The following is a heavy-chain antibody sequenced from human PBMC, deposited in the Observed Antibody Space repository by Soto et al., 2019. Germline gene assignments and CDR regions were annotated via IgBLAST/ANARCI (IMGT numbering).Heavy chain of an antibody. CDR2: IYYSGST. CDR3: ARQATVYDAFDI. J-gene: IGHJ3*02. D-gene: IGHD4-17*01. Sequence: SETLSLTCTVSGGSISSYYWSWIRQPPGKGLEWIGYIYYSGSTNYNPSLKSRVTISVDTSKNQFSLKLSSVTAADTAVYYCARQATVYDAFDIWGQGTMVTVSS. CDR1: GGSISSYY. V-gene: IGHV4-59*08.